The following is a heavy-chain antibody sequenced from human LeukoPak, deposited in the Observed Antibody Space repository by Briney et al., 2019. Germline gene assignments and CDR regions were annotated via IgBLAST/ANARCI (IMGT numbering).Heavy chain of an antibody. CDR1: GFIFRNYW. V-gene: IGHV3-7*05. CDR2: INQVGSEQ. Sequence: PGGSLRLSCAASGFIFRNYWMSWVRQAPGKGPEWVANINQVGSEQNYADSVEGRFTISRDNAENSLYLQMNSLRAEDTAMYYCATDVNSNYEYWGQGTLATVSS. J-gene: IGHJ4*02. CDR3: ATDVNSNYEY. D-gene: IGHD4-11*01.